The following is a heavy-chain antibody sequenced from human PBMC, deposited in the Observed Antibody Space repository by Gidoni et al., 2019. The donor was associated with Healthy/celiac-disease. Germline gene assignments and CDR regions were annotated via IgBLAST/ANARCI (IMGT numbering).Heavy chain of an antibody. Sequence: QGPLVQSGAGVKKPGSSVEASCKASGGTFSSYAISWMRQAPGQGLEWMVGIIPIFGTANYAQKFQGRVTITADESTSTAFMELSSLRSEDTAVYYCARCMPYGNGFDPWGQGTLVTVSS. V-gene: IGHV1-69*01. CDR3: ARCMPYGNGFDP. J-gene: IGHJ5*02. CDR1: GGTFSSYA. D-gene: IGHD3-10*01. CDR2: IIPIFGTA.